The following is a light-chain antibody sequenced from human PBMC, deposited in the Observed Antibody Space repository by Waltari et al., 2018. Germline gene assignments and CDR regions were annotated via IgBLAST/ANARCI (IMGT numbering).Light chain of an antibody. CDR3: SSYTSSDTLI. CDR2: EVT. V-gene: IGLV2-14*01. CDR1: SSDVGGYDY. Sequence: QSALTQPASVSGSPGQSITISCTGTSSDVGGYDYVSWYHHRPGEAPQLLIYEVTNRPSGVFDRFSGSKSANTASLTISGLQAEDEADYYCSSYTSSDTLIFGGGTKVTVL. J-gene: IGLJ2*01.